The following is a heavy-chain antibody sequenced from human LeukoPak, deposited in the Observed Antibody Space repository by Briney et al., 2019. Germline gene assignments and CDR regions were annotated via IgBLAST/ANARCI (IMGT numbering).Heavy chain of an antibody. J-gene: IGHJ3*02. D-gene: IGHD3-16*01. CDR3: AKDMDLGGIVPFHM. Sequence: GEPLRLSCAASGFTFDEFLMHYAPQAPGKGLEWIAHISWDGQTPQHAHSQKGRFTISRDNSKNPRDSQLTNLRPDDTAMYYCAKDMDLGGIVPFHMWGGGTGHTVS. CDR1: GFTFDEFL. V-gene: IGHV3-43D*03. CDR2: ISWDGQTP.